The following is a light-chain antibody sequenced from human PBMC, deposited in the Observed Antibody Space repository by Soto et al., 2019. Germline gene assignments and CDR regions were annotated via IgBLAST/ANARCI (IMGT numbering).Light chain of an antibody. V-gene: IGLV1-40*01. CDR2: GNS. CDR3: QSYDSSLSGYV. Sequence: QSVLTQPPSVSGAPGRRVTISCTGSSSNIGAYYDVHWYQHLPGTAPKLLIYGNSNRPSGVPDRFSGSKSGTSASLAITGLQAEDEADYYCQSYDSSLSGYVFGTGTKVTVL. CDR1: SSNIGAYYD. J-gene: IGLJ1*01.